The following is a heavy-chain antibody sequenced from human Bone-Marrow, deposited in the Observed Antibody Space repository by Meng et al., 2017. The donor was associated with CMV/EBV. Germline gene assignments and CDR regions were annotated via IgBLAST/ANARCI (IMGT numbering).Heavy chain of an antibody. J-gene: IGHJ6*02. CDR3: ARVNVIGKLPYYYYGMDV. Sequence: GGSLRLSCAVSGFTFSSYAMSWVRQAPGKGLEWVSSISGSGGSAYYADSVKGRFTISRDNSKNTLSLQMNSLRAEDTAVYYCARVNVIGKLPYYYYGMDVWGQGTTVTVSS. V-gene: IGHV3-23*01. CDR2: ISGSGGSA. CDR1: GFTFSSYA. D-gene: IGHD3-16*02.